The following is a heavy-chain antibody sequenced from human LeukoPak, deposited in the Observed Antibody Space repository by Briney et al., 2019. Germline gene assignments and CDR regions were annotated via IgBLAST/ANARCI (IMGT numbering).Heavy chain of an antibody. J-gene: IGHJ3*02. Sequence: GGSLRLSCAASGFTFSSYAMSWVRQAPGKGLEWVSVLSGSGGSTYYANSVKGRFTISRDNSKNTLYLHMNSLRAEDTALYYCAKDLYRAVFITTSYAFDIWGQGTMVTVSS. V-gene: IGHV3-23*01. CDR1: GFTFSSYA. CDR3: AKDLYRAVFITTSYAFDI. CDR2: LSGSGGST. D-gene: IGHD3-22*01.